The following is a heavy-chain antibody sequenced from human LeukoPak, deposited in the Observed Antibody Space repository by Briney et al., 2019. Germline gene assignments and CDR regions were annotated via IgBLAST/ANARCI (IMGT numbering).Heavy chain of an antibody. CDR2: VKGDGSFT. CDR3: VRDGDDLNFDY. V-gene: IGHV3-74*01. CDR1: GFTFRSYW. Sequence: GGSLRLSCAASGFTFRSYWMHWVRQAPGKGLVWVSRVKGDGSFTNYADSVYGRFTISRDNAKNALYLHMHSLRAEDTAVYYCVRDGDDLNFDYWDQGSLVTVSS. D-gene: IGHD5-24*01. J-gene: IGHJ4*02.